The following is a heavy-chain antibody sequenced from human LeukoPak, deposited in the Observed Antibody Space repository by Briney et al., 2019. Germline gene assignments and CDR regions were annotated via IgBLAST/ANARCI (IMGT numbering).Heavy chain of an antibody. CDR2: IYYSGST. CDR3: ARKVRAACAFDY. V-gene: IGHV4-31*03. D-gene: IGHD6-25*01. Sequence: SETLSLTCTVSGGSISSGGYYWSWIRQHPGKGLEWIGYIYYSGSTYYNPSLKSRVTISVDTSKNQFSLKLSSVTAADTAVYYCARKVRAACAFDYWGQGTLVTVSS. J-gene: IGHJ4*02. CDR1: GGSISSGGYY.